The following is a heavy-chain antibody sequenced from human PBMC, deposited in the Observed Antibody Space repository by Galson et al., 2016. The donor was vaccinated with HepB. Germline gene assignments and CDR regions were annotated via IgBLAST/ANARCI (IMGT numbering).Heavy chain of an antibody. CDR2: IHIGGST. CDR3: VRDTWKWGYNYASDASDI. D-gene: IGHD5-18*01. CDR1: GFSVSSNY. V-gene: IGHV3-53*01. Sequence: SLRLSCAASGFSVSSNYMSWVRQTPGKGLEWVSVIHIGGSTYYGDSVEGRVTISRDNSKNTVYLQMNSLRAEDTAVYFCVRDTWKWGYNYASDASDIWGRGTMVTASS. J-gene: IGHJ3*02.